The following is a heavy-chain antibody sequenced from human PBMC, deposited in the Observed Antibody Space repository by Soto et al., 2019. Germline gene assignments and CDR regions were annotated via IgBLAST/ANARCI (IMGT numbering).Heavy chain of an antibody. CDR3: ASWYGSGGYSGPDYYYYMDV. J-gene: IGHJ6*03. CDR1: GGSISSGGYY. V-gene: IGHV4-31*03. D-gene: IGHD3-10*01. Sequence: SETLSLTCTVSGGSISSGGYYWSWIRQHPGKGLEWIGYIYYSGSTYYNPSLKSRVTISVDTSKNQFSLKLSSVTAADTAVYYCASWYGSGGYSGPDYYYYMDVWGKGTTVTVSS. CDR2: IYYSGST.